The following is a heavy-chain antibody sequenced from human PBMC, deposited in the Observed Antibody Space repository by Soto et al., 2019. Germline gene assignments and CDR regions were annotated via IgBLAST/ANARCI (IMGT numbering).Heavy chain of an antibody. J-gene: IGHJ4*02. Sequence: VGSLRLSCVASGFTFIDYGMSCFLESPVKGPDWVSTVNNAGTNTHYADSVKGRFTISRDNSKTTLYLQMNNLRVDDTAIYYCARDTGGSDEMFDYWSQGTQVTVSS. CDR1: GFTFIDYG. CDR3: ARDTGGSDEMFDY. CDR2: VNNAGTNT. V-gene: IGHV3-23*01. D-gene: IGHD5-12*01.